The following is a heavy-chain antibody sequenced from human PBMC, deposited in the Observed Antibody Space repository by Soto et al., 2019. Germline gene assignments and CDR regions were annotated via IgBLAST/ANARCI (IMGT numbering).Heavy chain of an antibody. CDR2: IYYSGST. Sequence: SETLSLTCTVSGGSISSSSYYWGWIRQPPGKGLEWIGSIYYSGSTYYNPSLKSRVTISVDTSKNQFSLKLSSVTAADTAVYYCARHHPRSTVGHDYWGQGTLVTVSS. V-gene: IGHV4-39*01. CDR3: ARHHPRSTVGHDY. D-gene: IGHD4-17*01. J-gene: IGHJ4*02. CDR1: GGSISSSSYY.